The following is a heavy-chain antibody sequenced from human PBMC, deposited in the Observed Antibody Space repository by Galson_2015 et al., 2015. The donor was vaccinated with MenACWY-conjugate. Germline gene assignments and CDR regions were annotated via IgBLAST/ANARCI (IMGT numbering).Heavy chain of an antibody. V-gene: IGHV3-53*01. CDR2: ICSGTRT. D-gene: IGHD3-16*01. CDR1: GFTVSTNC. J-gene: IGHJ5*02. CDR3: ARSGVGFGERWLDP. Sequence: SLRLSCAASGFTVSTNCMSWVRQAPGKGLEWVSIICSGTRTFYADSVKGRFTISGDNSQNTVYLQMNSLRAEDTAMYYCARSGVGFGERWLDPWGLGTLVTVSS.